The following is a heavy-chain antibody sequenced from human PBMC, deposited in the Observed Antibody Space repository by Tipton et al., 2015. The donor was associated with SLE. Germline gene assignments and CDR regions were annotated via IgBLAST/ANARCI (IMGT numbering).Heavy chain of an antibody. J-gene: IGHJ6*03. CDR2: IYHSGST. Sequence: TLSLTCTVSGYSISSGYYWGWIRQPPGKGLEWIGSIYHSGSTYYNPSLKSRVTISVDTSKNQFSLKLSSVTAADTAVYYCARGYSGSYYYYYYMDVWGKGTTVTVSS. CDR1: GYSISSGYY. D-gene: IGHD1-26*01. V-gene: IGHV4-38-2*02. CDR3: ARGYSGSYYYYYYMDV.